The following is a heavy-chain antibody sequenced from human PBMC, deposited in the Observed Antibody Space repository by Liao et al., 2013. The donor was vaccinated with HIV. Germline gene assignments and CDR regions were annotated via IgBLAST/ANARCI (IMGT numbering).Heavy chain of an antibody. CDR1: GDLIRRDNYY. D-gene: IGHD2-2*01. CDR2: IYTGMSTTGTT. J-gene: IGHJ2*01. CDR3: ARCQLTIYWYFDL. Sequence: QVRLQESGPGLVKPSQTLSLTCTVSGDLIRRDNYYWTWIRQPAGTGLEWIGHIYTGMSTTGTTNYNPSLKSRVSISADTSKNQFSLKLSSVTAADTAVYYCARCQLTIYWYFDLWGRGTLVTVSS. V-gene: IGHV4-61*02.